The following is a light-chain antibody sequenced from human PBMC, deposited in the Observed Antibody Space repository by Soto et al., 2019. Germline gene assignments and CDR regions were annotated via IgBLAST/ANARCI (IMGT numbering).Light chain of an antibody. CDR1: QDINSY. CDR3: QQLHSYSSFT. CDR2: GAS. J-gene: IGKJ3*01. V-gene: IGKV1-9*01. Sequence: DIPLTQSPSFLSASVGDRVTITCRASQDINSYLAWYQQKPGKAPKLLIFGASSLQSGVTSTVSGSGTRTEITLTISSLQPEDFETYYCQQLHSYSSFTFGHGTKVDI.